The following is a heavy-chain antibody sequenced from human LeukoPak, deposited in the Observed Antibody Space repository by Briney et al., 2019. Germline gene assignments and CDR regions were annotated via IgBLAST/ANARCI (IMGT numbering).Heavy chain of an antibody. CDR3: ARGGYCSGGSCYGGYDY. J-gene: IGHJ4*02. D-gene: IGHD2-15*01. Sequence: EASVKVSCKASGGTFRSYAISWVRQAPGQGLEWMGGIIPIFGTANYAQKFQGRVTITADKSTSTAYMELSSLRSEDTAVYYCARGGYCSGGSCYGGYDYWGQGTLVTVSS. CDR1: GGTFRSYA. CDR2: IIPIFGTA. V-gene: IGHV1-69*06.